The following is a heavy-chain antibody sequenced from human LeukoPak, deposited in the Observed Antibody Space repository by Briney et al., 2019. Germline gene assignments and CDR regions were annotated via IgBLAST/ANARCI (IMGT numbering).Heavy chain of an antibody. CDR2: INHSGST. J-gene: IGHJ2*01. D-gene: IGHD2-21*02. CDR1: GGSFSCYY. V-gene: IGHV4-34*01. CDR3: AREGEGVTTRYFDL. Sequence: SETLSLTCAVSGGSFSCYYWSWIRQPPGKGLEWIGEINHSGSTNYNPSLKSRVTISVDTSKNQFSLRLSSVTAADTAVYYCAREGEGVTTRYFDLWGRGTLVTVSS.